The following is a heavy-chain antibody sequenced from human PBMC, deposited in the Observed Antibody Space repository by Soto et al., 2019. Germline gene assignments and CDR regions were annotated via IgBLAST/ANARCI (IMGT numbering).Heavy chain of an antibody. CDR1: GDSVSSNSAA. V-gene: IGHV6-1*01. Sequence: PSQTLSLTCAISGDSVSSNSAAWNWIRQSPSRGLEWLGRTYYRSKWYNDYAVSVKSRITINPDTSKNQFSLQLNSVTPEDTAVYYCACGRWIRVNNYYAMDVWGQGTTVTVSS. D-gene: IGHD5-18*01. J-gene: IGHJ6*02. CDR2: TYYRSKWYN. CDR3: ACGRWIRVNNYYAMDV.